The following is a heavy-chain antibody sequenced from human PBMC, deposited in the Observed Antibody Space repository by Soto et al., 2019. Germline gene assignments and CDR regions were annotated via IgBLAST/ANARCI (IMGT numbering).Heavy chain of an antibody. D-gene: IGHD4-4*01. Sequence: ASVKVSCKASGYTFTSYDINWVRQATGQGREWMGWMNPNSGNTGYAQKFQGRVTMTRNTSISTAYMELSSLRSEDTAVYYCAREVVTTGAFDIWGQGTMVTVSS. CDR3: AREVVTTGAFDI. V-gene: IGHV1-8*01. J-gene: IGHJ3*02. CDR1: GYTFTSYD. CDR2: MNPNSGNT.